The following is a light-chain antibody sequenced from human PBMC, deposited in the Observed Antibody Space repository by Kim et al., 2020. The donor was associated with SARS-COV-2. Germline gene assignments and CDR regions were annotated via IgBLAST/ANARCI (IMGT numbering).Light chain of an antibody. CDR1: QSVSSK. Sequence: VSPGESATLACRASQSVSSKLAWHQQKPGQAPRLLIYDASTRATGIPARFSGSGSGTEFTLTISSLQSEDFAVYYCQQYNYWPTFGQGTKVDIK. J-gene: IGKJ1*01. CDR2: DAS. CDR3: QQYNYWPT. V-gene: IGKV3-15*01.